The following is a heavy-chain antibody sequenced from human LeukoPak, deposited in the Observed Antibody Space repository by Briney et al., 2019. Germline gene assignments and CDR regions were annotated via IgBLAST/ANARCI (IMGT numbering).Heavy chain of an antibody. CDR2: IYYSGST. CDR1: GGSISSSSYY. D-gene: IGHD4-17*01. V-gene: IGHV4-39*07. J-gene: IGHJ4*02. CDR3: ARGLQTTVTTPLTR. Sequence: SETLSLTCTVSGGSISSSSYYWGWIRQPPGKGLEWTGSIYYSGSTYYNPSLKSRVTISVDTSKNQFSLKLSSVTAADTAVYYCARGLQTTVTTPLTRWGQGTLVTVSS.